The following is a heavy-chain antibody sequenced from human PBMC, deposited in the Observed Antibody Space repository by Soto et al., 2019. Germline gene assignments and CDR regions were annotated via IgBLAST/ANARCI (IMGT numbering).Heavy chain of an antibody. CDR2: INHSGST. CDR1: GGSFSGYY. CDR3: ARGTPYYYDSSGYYYMLDY. D-gene: IGHD3-22*01. Sequence: SETLSLTCAVYGGSFSGYYWSWIRQPPGKGLEWIGEINHSGSTNYNPSLKSRVTISVDTSKNQFSLKLSSVTAADTAVYYCARGTPYYYDSSGYYYMLDYWGQGTLVTVSS. J-gene: IGHJ4*02. V-gene: IGHV4-34*01.